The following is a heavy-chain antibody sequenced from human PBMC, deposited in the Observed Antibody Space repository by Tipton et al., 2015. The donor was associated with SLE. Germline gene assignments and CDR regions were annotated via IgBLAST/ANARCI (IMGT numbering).Heavy chain of an antibody. CDR3: ARRGFWSGYLDY. CDR2: INHSGST. Sequence: TLSLTCAVYGGSFSGYYWSWIRQPPGKGLERIGEINHSGSTNYNPSLKSRVTISVDTSKNQFSLKLSSVTAADTAVYYCARRGFWSGYLDYWGQGTLVTVSS. D-gene: IGHD3-3*01. V-gene: IGHV4-34*01. J-gene: IGHJ4*02. CDR1: GGSFSGYY.